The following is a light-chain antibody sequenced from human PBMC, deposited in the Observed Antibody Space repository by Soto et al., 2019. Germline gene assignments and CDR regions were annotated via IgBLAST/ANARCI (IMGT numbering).Light chain of an antibody. Sequence: FWLPPSPATLSLAPGESAPLSCRASQSVSSYLAWYQQKPGQAPRLLIYDASNRATGIPARFSGSGSGTDFTLTISRLEPEDFAVYYCQQYGSSPPITSGQATLPEVK. V-gene: IGKV3-20*01. CDR1: QSVSSY. CDR2: DAS. CDR3: QQYGSSPPIT. J-gene: IGKJ5*01.